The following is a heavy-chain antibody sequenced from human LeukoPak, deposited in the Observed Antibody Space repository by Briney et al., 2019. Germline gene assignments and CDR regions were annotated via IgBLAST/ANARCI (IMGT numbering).Heavy chain of an antibody. CDR3: AKATGYYDYFDY. J-gene: IGHJ4*02. CDR2: ISGSGGST. Sequence: GGSLRLSFAASGFTFSSYAMSWVCQAPGKGLEWVSAISGSGGSTYYADSVKGRFTISRDNSKNTLYLQMNSLRAEDTAVYYCAKATGYYDYFDYWGQGTLVTVSS. V-gene: IGHV3-23*01. CDR1: GFTFSSYA. D-gene: IGHD3-9*01.